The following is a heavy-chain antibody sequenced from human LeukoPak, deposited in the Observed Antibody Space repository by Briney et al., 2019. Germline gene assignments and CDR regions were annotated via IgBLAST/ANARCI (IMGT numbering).Heavy chain of an antibody. CDR1: GYTFAGYY. CDR3: ARDLHYYDSRTHDAFDI. CDR2: INPNSGGT. Sequence: ASVKVSCKASGYTFAGYYMHWVRQAPGQGLEWMGWINPNSGGTNYAQKFQGRVTMTRDTSISTAYMELSRLRSDDTAVYYCARDLHYYDSRTHDAFDIWGQGTMVTVSS. J-gene: IGHJ3*02. D-gene: IGHD3-22*01. V-gene: IGHV1-2*02.